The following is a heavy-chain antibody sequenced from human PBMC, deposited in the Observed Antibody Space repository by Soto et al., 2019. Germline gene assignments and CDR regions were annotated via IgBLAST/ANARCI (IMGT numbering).Heavy chain of an antibody. CDR2: ISSSSSYI. CDR1: GFTFSSYS. CDR3: ARDERITIFGVVPVNYYYGMDV. J-gene: IGHJ6*02. Sequence: GGSLRLSCAASGFTFSSYSMNWVRQAPGKGLEWVSSISSSSSYIYYADSVKGRFTISRDNAKNSLYLQMNSLGAEDTAVYYCARDERITIFGVVPVNYYYGMDVWGQGTTVTVSS. D-gene: IGHD3-3*01. V-gene: IGHV3-21*01.